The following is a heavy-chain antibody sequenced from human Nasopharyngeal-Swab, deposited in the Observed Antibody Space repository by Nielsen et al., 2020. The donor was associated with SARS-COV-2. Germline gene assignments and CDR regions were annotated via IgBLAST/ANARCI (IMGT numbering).Heavy chain of an antibody. V-gene: IGHV1-3*01. CDR1: GYTFTRYA. Sequence: ASVKVSCKASGYTFTRYAMHWVRQAPGQRLEWMGWINAGNGNTKYSQKFQGRVTITRDTFASTAYMKLSSLRSEDTAVYYCARHQVAAKPGYYYYGMDVWGQGTTVTVSS. D-gene: IGHD2-15*01. J-gene: IGHJ6*02. CDR2: INAGNGNT. CDR3: ARHQVAAKPGYYYYGMDV.